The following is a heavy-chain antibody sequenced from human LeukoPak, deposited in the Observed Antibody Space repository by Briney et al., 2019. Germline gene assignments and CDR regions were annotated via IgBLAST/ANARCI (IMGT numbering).Heavy chain of an antibody. CDR3: AKILARVSHDHHPQDY. Sequence: GSLRLSCAASGFTFSTFGMHWVRQAAGKGLEWVSAISGSGGSTYYADSVKGRFTISRDNSRNTLYLQVNSLRAEDTAVYYCAKILARVSHDHHPQDYWGQATLVTVHS. J-gene: IGHJ4*02. V-gene: IGHV3-23*01. CDR1: GFTFSTFG. CDR2: ISGSGGST. D-gene: IGHD5-18*01.